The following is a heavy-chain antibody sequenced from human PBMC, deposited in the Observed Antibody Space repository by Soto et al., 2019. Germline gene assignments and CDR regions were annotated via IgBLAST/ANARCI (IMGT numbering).Heavy chain of an antibody. Sequence: QVQLVESGGGVVQPGRSLRLSCAASGFTFSSYGMHWVRQAPGKGLEWVAVISYDGSNKYYADSVKGRFTISRDNSKNTLYLQMNSLRAEDTAVYYCAREYGSGSYHVDYWGQGTLVTVSS. CDR3: AREYGSGSYHVDY. V-gene: IGHV3-30*03. J-gene: IGHJ4*02. D-gene: IGHD3-10*01. CDR1: GFTFSSYG. CDR2: ISYDGSNK.